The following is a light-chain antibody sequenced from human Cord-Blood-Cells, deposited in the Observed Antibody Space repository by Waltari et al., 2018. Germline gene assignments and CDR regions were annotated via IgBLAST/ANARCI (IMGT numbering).Light chain of an antibody. Sequence: DIKMTQSPSSLSASLGDRVTITCRASQSISSYLHWYQQKPGKAPKLLIYAASSLQSGVPSRFSGSGAGTDFTLTISSLQPEDFATYYCQQSYSTPYTFGQGTKLEIK. CDR1: QSISSY. V-gene: IGKV1-39*01. CDR3: QQSYSTPYT. J-gene: IGKJ2*01. CDR2: AAS.